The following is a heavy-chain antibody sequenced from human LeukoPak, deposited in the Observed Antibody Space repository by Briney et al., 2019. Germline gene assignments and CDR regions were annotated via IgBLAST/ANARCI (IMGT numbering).Heavy chain of an antibody. CDR3: ARGLSEMDFWSGYHPKYYYYMDV. V-gene: IGHV4-34*01. Sequence: SETLSLTCAVYGGSFSGYYWSWIRQPPGKGLEWIGEINHSGSTNYNPSLKSRVTISVDTSKNQFSLKLSSVTAADTAVYYCARGLSEMDFWSGYHPKYYYYMDVWGKGTTVTVSS. J-gene: IGHJ6*03. CDR2: INHSGST. CDR1: GGSFSGYY. D-gene: IGHD3-3*01.